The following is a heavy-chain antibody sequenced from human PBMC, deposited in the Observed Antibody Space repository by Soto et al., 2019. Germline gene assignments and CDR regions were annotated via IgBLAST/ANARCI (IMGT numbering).Heavy chain of an antibody. CDR2: ISWNSGSI. Sequence: GGSLRLSCAASGFTFDDYAMHWVRQAPGKGLEWVSGISWNSGSIGYADSVKGRFTISRDNAKNSLYLQMNSLRAEDTALYYCAKAAGPLNYYWGQGTLVTVSS. V-gene: IGHV3-9*01. D-gene: IGHD6-13*01. CDR3: AKAAGPLNYY. CDR1: GFTFDDYA. J-gene: IGHJ4*02.